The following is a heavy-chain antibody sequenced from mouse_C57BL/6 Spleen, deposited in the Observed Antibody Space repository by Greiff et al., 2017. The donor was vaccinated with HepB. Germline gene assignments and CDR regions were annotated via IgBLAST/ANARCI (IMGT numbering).Heavy chain of an antibody. CDR1: GYSITSDY. D-gene: IGHD1-1*01. Sequence: EVQRVESGPGLAKPSQTLSLTCSVTGYSITSDYWNWIRKFPGNKLEYMGYISYSGSTYYNPSLKSRISITRDTSKNQYYLQLNSVTTEDTATYYCARGDYYGSSFTSYWYFDVWGTGTTVTVSS. CDR2: ISYSGST. V-gene: IGHV3-8*01. J-gene: IGHJ1*03. CDR3: ARGDYYGSSFTSYWYFDV.